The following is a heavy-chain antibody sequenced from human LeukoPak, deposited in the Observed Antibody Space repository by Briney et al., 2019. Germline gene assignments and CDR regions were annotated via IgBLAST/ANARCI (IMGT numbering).Heavy chain of an antibody. Sequence: SETLSLTCAVYGGSFSGYYWSWIRQPPGKGLEWIGEIKHSGSTNYNPSLKSRVTISVDTSKNQFSLKLSSVTAADTAVYYCARTYSSGWYSPRPFDYWGQGTLVTVSS. CDR1: GGSFSGYY. D-gene: IGHD6-19*01. V-gene: IGHV4-34*01. CDR2: IKHSGST. J-gene: IGHJ4*02. CDR3: ARTYSSGWYSPRPFDY.